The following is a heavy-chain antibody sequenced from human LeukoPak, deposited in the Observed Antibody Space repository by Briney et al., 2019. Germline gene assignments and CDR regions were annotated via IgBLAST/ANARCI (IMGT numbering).Heavy chain of an antibody. CDR2: IIPIFGTA. Sequence: SVKVSCKASVGTFSSYAISWVRQAPGQGLEWMGGIIPIFGTANYAQKFQGRVTITTDESTSTAYMELSSLRSEDTAVYYCARDRLLTTVTTYPYYYYMDVWGKGTTVTVSS. J-gene: IGHJ6*03. V-gene: IGHV1-69*05. D-gene: IGHD4-17*01. CDR3: ARDRLLTTVTTYPYYYYMDV. CDR1: VGTFSSYA.